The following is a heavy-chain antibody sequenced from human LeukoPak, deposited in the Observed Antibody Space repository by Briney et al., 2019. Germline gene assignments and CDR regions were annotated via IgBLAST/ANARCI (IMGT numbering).Heavy chain of an antibody. D-gene: IGHD3-22*01. Sequence: GGTLRLSCAASGFTFSRYGMRWVRQAPGKGLEWVSGISGSGGSTYYSDSVKGRFTISRDNAKNSLYLQMNSLRAEDTAIYYCARDKNYYDSSGRRKVTDYWGQGTLVTVSS. J-gene: IGHJ4*02. CDR1: GFTFSRYG. V-gene: IGHV3-23*01. CDR3: ARDKNYYDSSGRRKVTDY. CDR2: ISGSGGST.